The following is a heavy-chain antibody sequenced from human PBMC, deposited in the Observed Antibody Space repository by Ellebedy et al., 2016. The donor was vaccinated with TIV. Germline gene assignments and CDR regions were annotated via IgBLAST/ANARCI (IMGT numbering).Heavy chain of an antibody. V-gene: IGHV3-23*01. D-gene: IGHD3-10*01. J-gene: IGHJ3*02. CDR3: ARTLRSGGNAFEI. CDR2: TSGSGLST. Sequence: GESLKISCAASGFTFSSYAMSWVRQAPGKGLEWVSGTSGSGLSTNYADSVKGRFTISRDNSQSTLYLQMNSLRVEDTAVNYCARTLRSGGNAFEIWGQGTMVTVSS. CDR1: GFTFSSYA.